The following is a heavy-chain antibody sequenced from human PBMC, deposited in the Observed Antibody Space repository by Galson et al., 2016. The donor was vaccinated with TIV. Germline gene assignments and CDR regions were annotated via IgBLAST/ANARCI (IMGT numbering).Heavy chain of an antibody. D-gene: IGHD7-27*01. CDR1: IVTFSRYA. V-gene: IGHV3-21*01. J-gene: IGHJ6*02. CDR2: ISSTSNYI. Sequence: SLRLSCAASIVTFSRYAMSWVRQAPGKGLEWVSSISSTSNYIYYGDPVKGRFTISRDNAENSLHLHMNSLRAEDTAIYFCARTGNYYHYAMDVWGQGTTVTVSS. CDR3: ARTGNYYHYAMDV.